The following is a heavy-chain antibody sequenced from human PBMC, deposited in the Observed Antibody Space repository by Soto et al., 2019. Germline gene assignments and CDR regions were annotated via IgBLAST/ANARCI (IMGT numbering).Heavy chain of an antibody. Sequence: QVQLVESGGGVVQPGRSLRLSCAVSGFVFSNYGMHWVRQAPGKGLEWVAVVSYDGSNKYYADSVKGRFTISRDNSKNTLYLQMNSLRAEDTAVYYCARDSPYYDFWSGYSGLIDYWGQGTLVTVSS. J-gene: IGHJ4*02. CDR1: GFVFSNYG. CDR2: VSYDGSNK. V-gene: IGHV3-30*03. CDR3: ARDSPYYDFWSGYSGLIDY. D-gene: IGHD3-3*01.